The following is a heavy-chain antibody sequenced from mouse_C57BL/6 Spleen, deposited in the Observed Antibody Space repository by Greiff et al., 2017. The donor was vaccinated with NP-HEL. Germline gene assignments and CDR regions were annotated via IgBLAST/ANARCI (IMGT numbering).Heavy chain of an antibody. CDR2: IDPEDGDT. CDR3: TMGLRPPYYFDY. D-gene: IGHD2-2*01. V-gene: IGHV14-1*01. Sequence: EVQLQQSGAELVRPGASVKLSCTASGFNIKDYYMHWVKQRPEQGLEWIGRIDPEDGDTEYAPKFQGKATMTADTSSNTAYLQLSSLTSEDTADYCCTMGLRPPYYFDYWGQGTTLTVSS. J-gene: IGHJ2*01. CDR1: GFNIKDYY.